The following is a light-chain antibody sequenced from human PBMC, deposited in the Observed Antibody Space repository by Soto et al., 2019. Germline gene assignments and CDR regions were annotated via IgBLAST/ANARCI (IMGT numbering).Light chain of an antibody. J-gene: IGLJ2*01. V-gene: IGLV7-46*01. Sequence: VVTQEPSLTVSPGGTVTLTCGSSTGAVTSGHYPYWFQQKPGQAPRTLIYDTSNKHSWTPARFSGSLLGGKAALTLSGAQPEDEAEYYCLLSYSGARHVVFGGGTKLTVL. CDR3: LLSYSGARHVV. CDR1: TGAVTSGHY. CDR2: DTS.